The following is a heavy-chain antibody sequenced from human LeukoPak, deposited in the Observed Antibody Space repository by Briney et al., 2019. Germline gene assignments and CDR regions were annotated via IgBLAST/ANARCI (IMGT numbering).Heavy chain of an antibody. J-gene: IGHJ6*04. CDR2: INPSGGST. CDR1: GYTFTSYY. CDR3: ARGYCSSTSCYLSYYYYGMDV. V-gene: IGHV1-46*01. D-gene: IGHD2-2*01. Sequence: ASVKVSCKASGYTFTSYYMHWVRQAPGQGLEWMGIINPSGGSTSYAQKFQGRVTMIRDTSTSTVYMELSSLRSEDTAVYYCARGYCSSTSCYLSYYYYGMDVWGKGTTVTVSS.